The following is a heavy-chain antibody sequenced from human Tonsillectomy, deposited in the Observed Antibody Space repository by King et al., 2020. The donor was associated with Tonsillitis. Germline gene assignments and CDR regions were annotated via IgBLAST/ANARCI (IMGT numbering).Heavy chain of an antibody. CDR1: GYTFSSYS. Sequence: VQLVESGGGLDKPGGSLRVSCAASGYTFSSYSMNWVRQAPGKGLEWVASISSSSSYITFADSVKGRFTISRDNAENSLYLQMNSLRAEDTAVYYCARSTHYCEHETWYLDYWGQGTLVTVSS. D-gene: IGHD4-17*01. V-gene: IGHV3-21*01. CDR2: ISSSSSYI. CDR3: ARSTHYCEHETWYLDY. J-gene: IGHJ4*02.